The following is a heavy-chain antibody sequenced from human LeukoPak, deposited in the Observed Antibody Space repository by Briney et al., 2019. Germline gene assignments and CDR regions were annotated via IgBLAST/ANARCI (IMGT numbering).Heavy chain of an antibody. CDR3: ARSYYDILTGMDFDY. CDR1: GYTFTSYG. Sequence: GASVKVSCKASGYTFTSYGISWVRQAPGQGLEWMGWISAYNGNTNYAQKLQGRVTMTTDTSTSTAYMELRSLRSDDTAVYYCARSYYDILTGMDFDYWGQGTLVTVSS. J-gene: IGHJ4*02. CDR2: ISAYNGNT. V-gene: IGHV1-18*01. D-gene: IGHD3-9*01.